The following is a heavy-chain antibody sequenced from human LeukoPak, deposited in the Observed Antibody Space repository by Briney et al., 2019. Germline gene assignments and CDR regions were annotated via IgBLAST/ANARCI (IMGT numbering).Heavy chain of an antibody. D-gene: IGHD3-16*01. J-gene: IGHJ2*01. Sequence: GGSLRLSCAVSGFTFSSYSMNWVRQAPGKGLEWVSYISSSSSTIYYADSVKGRFTISRDNAKNSLYLQMNSLRAEDTTVYYCARDGITSGYFDLWGRGTLVTVSS. CDR2: ISSSSSTI. V-gene: IGHV3-48*04. CDR3: ARDGITSGYFDL. CDR1: GFTFSSYS.